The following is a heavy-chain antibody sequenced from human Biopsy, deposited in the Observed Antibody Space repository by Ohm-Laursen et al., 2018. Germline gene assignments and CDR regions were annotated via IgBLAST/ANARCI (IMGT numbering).Heavy chain of an antibody. J-gene: IGHJ4*02. Sequence: SLRLSCTASQFTFTNSWMNWVRQAPGKGPEWVARIKSKVDGETTDYAAPVKGRFTISRDDSKKMLYLEMNSLKAEDTAVYYCSSDPGYKWELRAAGFDYWGRGTMVTVSA. CDR2: IKSKVDGETT. CDR1: QFTFTNSW. V-gene: IGHV3-15*01. D-gene: IGHD1-26*01. CDR3: SSDPGYKWELRAAGFDY.